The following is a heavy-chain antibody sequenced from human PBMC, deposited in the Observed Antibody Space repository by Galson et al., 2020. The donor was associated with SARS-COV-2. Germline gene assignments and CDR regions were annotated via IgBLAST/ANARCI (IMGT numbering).Heavy chain of an antibody. J-gene: IGHJ4*02. CDR1: GFTFSNAW. Sequence: GGSLRLSCAASGFTFSNAWMSWVRQAPGRGLEWVGRIKSKTDGGTTDYAAPVKGRFTISRDDSKTTVYLQMNSLKTEDTAVYYCTTDLHDYGDLDYWGQGTLVTVSS. D-gene: IGHD4-17*01. CDR3: TTDLHDYGDLDY. CDR2: IKSKTDGGTT. V-gene: IGHV3-15*01.